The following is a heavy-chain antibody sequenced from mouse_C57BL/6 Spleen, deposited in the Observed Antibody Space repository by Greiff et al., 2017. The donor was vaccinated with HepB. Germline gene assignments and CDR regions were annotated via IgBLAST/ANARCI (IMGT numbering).Heavy chain of an antibody. J-gene: IGHJ2*01. CDR3: ARSPYDYDPFDY. CDR2: IYPGSGNT. V-gene: IGHV1-66*01. CDR1: GYSFTSYY. Sequence: VQLQQSGPELVKPGASVKISCKASGYSFTSYYIHWVKQRPGQGLEWIGWIYPGSGNTKYNEKFKGKATLTADTSSSTAYMQLSSLTSEDSAVYYCARSPYDYDPFDYWGQGTTLTVSS. D-gene: IGHD2-4*01.